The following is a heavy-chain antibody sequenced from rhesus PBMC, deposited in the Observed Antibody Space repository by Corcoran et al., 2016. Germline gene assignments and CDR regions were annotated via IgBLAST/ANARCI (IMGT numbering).Heavy chain of an antibody. D-gene: IGHD2-39*02. CDR3: AREKGVGDFYCSGGVCFFPPYFDY. CDR2: IYSSSGNT. Sequence: GLEWIGSIYSSSGNTYYNPSLKSRATISTDTSKNQFSLKLSSVTAADTAVYYCAREKGVGDFYCSGGVCFFPPYFDYWGQGVLVTVSS. J-gene: IGHJ4*01. V-gene: IGHV4S7*01.